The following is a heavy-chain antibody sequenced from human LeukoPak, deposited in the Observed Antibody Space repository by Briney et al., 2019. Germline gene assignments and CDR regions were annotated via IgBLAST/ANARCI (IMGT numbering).Heavy chain of an antibody. V-gene: IGHV3-43D*03. CDR2: ISWDGGST. D-gene: IGHD6-13*01. CDR1: GFTFDDYA. J-gene: IGHJ4*02. Sequence: GGSLRLSCAASGFTFDDYAMHWVRQAPGKGLEWVSLISWDGGSTYYADSVKGRFTISRDNSKNSLYLQMNSLRAEDTALYYCAKDESAGTAGVVDYWGQGTLVTVSS. CDR3: AKDESAGTAGVVDY.